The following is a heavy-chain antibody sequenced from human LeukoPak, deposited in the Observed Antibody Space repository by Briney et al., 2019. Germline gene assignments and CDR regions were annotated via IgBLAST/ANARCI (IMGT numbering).Heavy chain of an antibody. CDR3: ARVYYSNSYDYWYFDL. CDR2: IYTRGTT. CDR1: GGSINSGSYY. V-gene: IGHV4-61*02. J-gene: IGHJ2*01. D-gene: IGHD6-13*01. Sequence: SQTLSLTCTVSGGSINSGSYYWSWIRQPAGKGLEWIGRIYTRGTTKYNPSLKSRVTISVDTSKNQFSLKLSSVTAADTAVYYCARVYYSNSYDYWYFDLWGRGTLVTVSS.